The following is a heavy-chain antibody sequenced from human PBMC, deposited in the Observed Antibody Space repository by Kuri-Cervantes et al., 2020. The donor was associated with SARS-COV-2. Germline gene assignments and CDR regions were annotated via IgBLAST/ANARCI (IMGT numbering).Heavy chain of an antibody. V-gene: IGHV2-26*01. J-gene: IGHJ6*03. CDR3: ARSIAAAGGYYYYMDV. D-gene: IGHD6-13*01. CDR1: GFSLSNARMG. CDR2: IFSNDEK. Sequence: SGPTLVKPTETLTLTCTVSGFSLSNARMGVSWIRQPPGKALEWLAHIFSNDEKSYSTSLKSRLTISKDTSKSQVALTMTNMDPVDTATYYCARSIAAAGGYYYYMDVWGKGTTVTVSS.